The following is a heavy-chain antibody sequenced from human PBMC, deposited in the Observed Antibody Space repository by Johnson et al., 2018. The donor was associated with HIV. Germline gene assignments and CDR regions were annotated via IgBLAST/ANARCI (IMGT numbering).Heavy chain of an antibody. CDR3: ARYGVYSGSYDMFDI. CDR1: GFTFSNYW. CDR2: IKEDGSQK. V-gene: IGHV3-7*02. D-gene: IGHD1-26*01. Sequence: VQLVESGGGVVQPGGSLRLTCSASGFTFSNYWMSWVRQAPGKGLEWLANIKEDGSQKYYVDSVKGRFTISRDNAKNSLYLQMNSLRGEDTAVYYCARYGVYSGSYDMFDIWGQGTMVTVSS. J-gene: IGHJ3*02.